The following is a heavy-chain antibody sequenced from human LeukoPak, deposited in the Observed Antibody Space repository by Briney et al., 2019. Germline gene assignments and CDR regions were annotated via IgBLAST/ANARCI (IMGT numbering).Heavy chain of an antibody. J-gene: IGHJ4*02. CDR1: GFTFSSYA. V-gene: IGHV3-30*04. CDR2: ISYEGSNK. Sequence: GGSLRLSCAASGFTFSSYAMQWVRQAPGKGREGVAVISYEGSNKYYADSVKGRFTISRDNSKNTLYLQMNSLRGEDTAVYYCARDGVWFGESSATANFDYWGQGTLVTVSS. D-gene: IGHD3-10*01. CDR3: ARDGVWFGESSATANFDY.